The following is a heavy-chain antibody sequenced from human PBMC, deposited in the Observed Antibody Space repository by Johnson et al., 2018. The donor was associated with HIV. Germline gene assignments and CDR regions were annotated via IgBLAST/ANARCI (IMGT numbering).Heavy chain of an antibody. CDR2: IKQDGSEK. CDR1: GFTFSSYW. J-gene: IGHJ3*02. CDR3: VRAHSGSYYHDGFDI. V-gene: IGHV3-7*03. Sequence: VQLVESGGGLVQPGGSLRLSCAASGFTFSSYWMSWVRQAPGKGLEWVANIKQDGSEKYYVDSVKGRFTISRDNARNSLYVQMNSLRAEDTALYYCVRAHSGSYYHDGFDIWGQGTMITVSS. D-gene: IGHD1-26*01.